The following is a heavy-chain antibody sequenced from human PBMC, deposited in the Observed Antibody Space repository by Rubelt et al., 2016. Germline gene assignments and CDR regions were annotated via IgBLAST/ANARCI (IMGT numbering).Heavy chain of an antibody. Sequence: QVQLQESGPGLVKPSETLPLTCTVSGGSISSDYWSWIRQPPGTGLEWIGYVYYSGSTNYNPSLKSRVTISGDTSTNQFSRKLGALAEADTAVYYCAYSSGYYDEYFQHWGQGTLVTVSS. D-gene: IGHD3-22*01. V-gene: IGHV4-59*01. CDR1: GGSISSDY. CDR3: AYSSGYYDEYFQH. CDR2: VYYSGST. J-gene: IGHJ1*01.